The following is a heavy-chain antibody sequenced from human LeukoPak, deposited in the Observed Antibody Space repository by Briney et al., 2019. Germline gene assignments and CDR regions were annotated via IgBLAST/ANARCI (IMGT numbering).Heavy chain of an antibody. J-gene: IGHJ4*02. D-gene: IGHD3-22*01. V-gene: IGHV4-4*02. CDR2: IYHIGNT. CDR3: ARGSLNSSGYYYYFDY. Sequence: PSETLSLTCAVSGGSISSNNWWSWVRQPPGKGLEWIGEIYHIGNTNYNPSLKSRVTISVDTSKNQFSLKLSSVTAADTAVYYCARGSLNSSGYYYYFDYWGQGTLVTVSS. CDR1: GGSISSNNW.